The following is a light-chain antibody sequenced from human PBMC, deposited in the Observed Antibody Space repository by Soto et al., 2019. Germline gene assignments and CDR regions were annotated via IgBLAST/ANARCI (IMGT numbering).Light chain of an antibody. J-gene: IGLJ1*01. Sequence: QSALTQPASVSGSPGQSITISCTGTSSDVGAYSYVSWFQQHPGKAPKLIISEVNNRPSGVSNRFSGSKSGNAASLTISGLQAEDEADYFCFSLTTSYTHVFGTGTKVTVL. V-gene: IGLV2-14*01. CDR1: SSDVGAYSY. CDR3: FSLTTSYTHV. CDR2: EVN.